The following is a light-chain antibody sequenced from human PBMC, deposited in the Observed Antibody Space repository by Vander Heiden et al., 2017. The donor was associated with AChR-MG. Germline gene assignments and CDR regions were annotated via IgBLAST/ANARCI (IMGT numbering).Light chain of an antibody. J-gene: IGKJ2*01. V-gene: IGKV1-5*03. Sequence: DIQMTQSPSTLSASVGDRVTITCRASQSISDSLAWYQHKAGKAPKLLIYKASNLESGVPSRFSGSGSGTEFTLTISSLQPDDFATYYCQQDNSNPYTFGQGTTLEIK. CDR1: QSISDS. CDR3: QQDNSNPYT. CDR2: KAS.